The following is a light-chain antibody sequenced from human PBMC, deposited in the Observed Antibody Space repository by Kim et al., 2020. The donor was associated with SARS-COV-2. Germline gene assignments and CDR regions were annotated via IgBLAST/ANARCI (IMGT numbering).Light chain of an antibody. V-gene: IGKV1-27*01. Sequence: DIQMTQSPSSLSAAVGDRVTITCRASQVINNYIAWYQQKPGKAPTVLIYGASTLHSGVPSRFSGSGSGTDFTLTISSLEPEGVGTYYCQKYDSAPWTFGHGTKVDIK. CDR3: QKYDSAPWT. CDR1: QVINNY. J-gene: IGKJ1*01. CDR2: GAS.